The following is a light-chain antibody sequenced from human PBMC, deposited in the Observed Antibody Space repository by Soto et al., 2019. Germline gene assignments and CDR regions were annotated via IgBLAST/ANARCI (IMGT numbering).Light chain of an antibody. J-gene: IGKJ1*01. Sequence: EIVLTQSPATLSLSPGERATLSCRASQSVSSYLAWYQQKPGQAPRLLIYDASNRATGIPARFSGSGSGTDFTLTISSLEPEDVAVYYCQQRSNWPLGFGQGTKVEIK. CDR2: DAS. CDR1: QSVSSY. CDR3: QQRSNWPLG. V-gene: IGKV3-11*01.